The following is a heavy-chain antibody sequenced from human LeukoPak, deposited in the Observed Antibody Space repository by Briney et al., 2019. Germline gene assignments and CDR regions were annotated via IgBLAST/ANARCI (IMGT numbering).Heavy chain of an antibody. V-gene: IGHV3-7*01. Sequence: GGSLRLSCAASGFSFSAYWMTWVRQAPGTGLEWVANINPAGSETYYVDPVKGRFSISRDNAKHLVYLQMNSLRAEDTAVYHCARFGYVAAVDVWSQGTPVTVSS. CDR1: GFSFSAYW. CDR2: INPAGSET. CDR3: ARFGYVAAVDV. D-gene: IGHD2-15*01. J-gene: IGHJ4*02.